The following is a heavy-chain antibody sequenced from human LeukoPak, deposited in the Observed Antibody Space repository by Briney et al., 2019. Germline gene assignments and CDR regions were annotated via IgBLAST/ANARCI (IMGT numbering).Heavy chain of an antibody. V-gene: IGHV4-34*01. J-gene: IGHJ6*03. CDR3: ARLLSPDYGDYGEHYYYYYYMDV. CDR2: INHSGST. CDR1: GGSFSGYY. D-gene: IGHD4-17*01. Sequence: SETLSLTCAVYGGSFSGYYWSWIRQPPGKGLEWIGEINHSGSTNYNPSLKSRVTISVDTSKNQFSLKLSSVTAADTAVYYCARLLSPDYGDYGEHYYYYYYMDVWGKGTTVTISS.